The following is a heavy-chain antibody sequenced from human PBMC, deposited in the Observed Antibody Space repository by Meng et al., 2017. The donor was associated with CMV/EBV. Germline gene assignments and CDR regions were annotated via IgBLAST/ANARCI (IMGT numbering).Heavy chain of an antibody. CDR1: GGSFSGYY. J-gene: IGHJ4*02. CDR3: AKDRCSSTSCYFSFDY. Sequence: SETLSLTCAVYGGSFSGYYWSWIRQPPGKGLEWIGEINHSGSTNYNPSLKSRVTISVDTSKNQFSLKLSSVTAADTAVYYCAKDRCSSTSCYFSFDYWGQGTLVTVSS. D-gene: IGHD2-2*01. CDR2: INHSGST. V-gene: IGHV4-34*01.